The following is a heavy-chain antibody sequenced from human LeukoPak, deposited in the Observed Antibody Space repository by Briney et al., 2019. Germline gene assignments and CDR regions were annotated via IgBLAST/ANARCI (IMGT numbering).Heavy chain of an antibody. J-gene: IGHJ3*02. CDR2: IKSKTDGGTT. D-gene: IGHD3-3*01. CDR1: GFTFSNAW. CDR3: TTDRSGPVGVEQDAFDI. V-gene: IGHV3-15*01. Sequence: GGSLRLSCAASGFTFSNAWMSWVRQAPGKGLEWVGRIKSKTDGGTTDYAAPVKGRFTISRDDSKNTLYLQMNSLKTEDTAVYYCTTDRSGPVGVEQDAFDIWGQGTMVTVSS.